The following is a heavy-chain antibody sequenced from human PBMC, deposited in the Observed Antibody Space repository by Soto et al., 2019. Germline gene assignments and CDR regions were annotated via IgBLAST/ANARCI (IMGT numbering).Heavy chain of an antibody. CDR1: GGSFSGYY. J-gene: IGHJ4*02. Sequence: SETLSLTCAVYGGSFSGYYWSWIRQPPGKGLEWIGEINHSGSTNYNPSLKSRVTISVDTSKNQFSLKLSSVTAADTAVYYCARATPPVDIVATIPFSSQYYFDYWGQGTLVTVSS. V-gene: IGHV4-34*01. D-gene: IGHD5-12*01. CDR2: INHSGST. CDR3: ARATPPVDIVATIPFSSQYYFDY.